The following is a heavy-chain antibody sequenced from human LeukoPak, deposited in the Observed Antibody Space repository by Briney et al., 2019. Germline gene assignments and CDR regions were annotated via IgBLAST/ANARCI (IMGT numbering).Heavy chain of an antibody. D-gene: IGHD3-10*01. CDR3: ARASDLWFGELLSSY. V-gene: IGHV3-21*01. CDR2: ISSSSSYI. J-gene: IGHJ4*02. CDR1: GFTFSSYS. Sequence: GGSLRLSCAASGFTFSSYSMNWVRQAPGKGLEWVSSISSSSSYIYYADSVKGRFTISRDNAKNSLYLQMNSLRAEVTAVYYCARASDLWFGELLSSYWGQGTLVTVSS.